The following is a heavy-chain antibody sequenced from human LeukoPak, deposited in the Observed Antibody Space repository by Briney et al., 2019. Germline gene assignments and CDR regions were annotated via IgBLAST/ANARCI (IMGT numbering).Heavy chain of an antibody. CDR1: GGSISSSNYF. Sequence: SETLSLTCTVSGGSISSSNYFWGWIRQPPGKGLEWSGRIYNSGGTYYNPSLKRRVTISVDTSKNQFSLKLRSETAADTAVYYCARHALLWFGGSFDYWGQGTLVTVPS. CDR3: ARHALLWFGGSFDY. D-gene: IGHD3-10*01. CDR2: IYNSGGT. V-gene: IGHV4-39*01. J-gene: IGHJ4*02.